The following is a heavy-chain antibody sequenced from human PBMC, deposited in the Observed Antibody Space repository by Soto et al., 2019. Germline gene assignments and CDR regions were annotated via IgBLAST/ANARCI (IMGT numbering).Heavy chain of an antibody. CDR2: IYSGGST. V-gene: IGHV3-53*01. CDR3: AKDPPSERMQPDYGMDV. J-gene: IGHJ6*02. D-gene: IGHD6-13*01. Sequence: GGSLRLSCAASGFTVSSTYMSWVRQAPGKGLEWVSVIYSGGSTYYADSVKGRFTISRDNSKNTLYLQMNSLRVEDTAVYYCAKDPPSERMQPDYGMDVWGQGTTVTVSS. CDR1: GFTVSSTY.